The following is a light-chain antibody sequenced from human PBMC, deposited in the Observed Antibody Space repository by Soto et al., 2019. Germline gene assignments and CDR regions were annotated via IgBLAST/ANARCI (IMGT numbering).Light chain of an antibody. CDR1: QGINNW. V-gene: IGKV1-12*01. J-gene: IGKJ4*01. CDR2: AVS. CDR3: KQSIACPLT. Sequence: DIQMTQSPSSVSASVGDRVTITCRASQGINNWLAWYKQKPGKAPELLIYAVSYLQSGVPSRFIGSGSGTDFTLTISSLQPEDFATYFCKQSIACPLTFGGGTKVEIK.